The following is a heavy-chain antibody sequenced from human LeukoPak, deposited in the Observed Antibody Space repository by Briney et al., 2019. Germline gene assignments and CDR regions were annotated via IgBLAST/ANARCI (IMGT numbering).Heavy chain of an antibody. V-gene: IGHV3-30-3*01. J-gene: IGHJ4*02. CDR1: GFTFKIYT. Sequence: GGSLRLSCAASGFTFKIYTLRWVRQAPGKGLEWVAMISDDGTNQYCADSVKGRFTISRDNSKNTLYLQMNSLRVEDTAVYYCARDPEYGGYYATFDYWGQGTLVTVSS. CDR3: ARDPEYGGYYATFDY. CDR2: ISDDGTNQ. D-gene: IGHD3-22*01.